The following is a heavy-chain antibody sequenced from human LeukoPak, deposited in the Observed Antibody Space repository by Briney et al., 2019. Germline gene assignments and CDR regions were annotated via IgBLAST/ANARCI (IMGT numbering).Heavy chain of an antibody. CDR1: GYTFTGYY. CDR3: ARDVYCSGGSCYPQWFDP. D-gene: IGHD2-15*01. J-gene: IGHJ5*02. Sequence: ASVNVSCKASGYTFTGYYMHWVRQAPGQGLEWMGWINPNSGGTNYAQKFQGRVTMTRDTSISTAYMELSRLRSDDTAVYYCARDVYCSGGSCYPQWFDPWGQGTLVAVSS. CDR2: INPNSGGT. V-gene: IGHV1-2*02.